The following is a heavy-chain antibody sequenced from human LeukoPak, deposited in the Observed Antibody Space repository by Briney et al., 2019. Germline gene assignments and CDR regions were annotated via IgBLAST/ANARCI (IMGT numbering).Heavy chain of an antibody. J-gene: IGHJ6*02. CDR3: ARNAYGDYGPYYYGMDV. V-gene: IGHV1-69*02. D-gene: IGHD4-17*01. Sequence: SVKVSCKASGGTFISYTISWVRQAPGQGLEWMGRIIPILGIANYAQKFQGRVTITADKSTSTAYMELSSLRSEDTAVYYCARNAYGDYGPYYYGMDVWGQGTTVTVSS. CDR2: IIPILGIA. CDR1: GGTFISYT.